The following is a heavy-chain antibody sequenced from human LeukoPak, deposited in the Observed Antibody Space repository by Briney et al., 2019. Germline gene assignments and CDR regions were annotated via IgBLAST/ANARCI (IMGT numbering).Heavy chain of an antibody. CDR2: IYYSGST. V-gene: IGHV4-59*11. J-gene: IGHJ4*02. CDR1: GGSISSHY. Sequence: SETLSLTCTVSGGSISSHYWSWIRQPPGKGLEWIGYIYYSGSTNYNPSLKSRVTISVDTSKNQFSLKLSSVTAADTAVYYCTTDNGYRGLYYFDYWGQGTLVTVSS. D-gene: IGHD5-24*01. CDR3: TTDNGYRGLYYFDY.